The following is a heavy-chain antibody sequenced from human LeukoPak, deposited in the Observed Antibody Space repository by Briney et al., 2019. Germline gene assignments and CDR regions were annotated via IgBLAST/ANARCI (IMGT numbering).Heavy chain of an antibody. CDR2: IIPIFGTA. J-gene: IGHJ6*03. D-gene: IGHD5-12*01. CDR1: GYTFTDYY. V-gene: IGHV1-69*13. CDR3: ARTVLGGYDLVSVSKSYYMDV. Sequence: SVKVSCKASGYTFTDYYMYWVRQAPGQGLEWMGGIIPIFGTANYAQKFQGRVTITADESTSTAYMELSSLRSEDTAVYYCARTVLGGYDLVSVSKSYYMDVWGKGTTVTISS.